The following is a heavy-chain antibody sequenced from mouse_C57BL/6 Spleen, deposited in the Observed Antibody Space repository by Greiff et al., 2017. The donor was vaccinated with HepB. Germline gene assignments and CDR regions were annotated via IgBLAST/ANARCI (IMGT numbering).Heavy chain of an antibody. CDR3: ARRGLNYYGSSQDWYFDV. V-gene: IGHV4-1*01. Sequence: EVKLLESGGGLVQPGGSLKLSCAASGIDFSRYWMSWVRRAPGKGLEWIGEINPDSSTINYAPSLKDKFIISRDNAKNTLYLQMSKVRSEDTALYYCARRGLNYYGSSQDWYFDVWGTGTTVTVSS. CDR1: GIDFSRYW. CDR2: INPDSSTI. D-gene: IGHD1-1*01. J-gene: IGHJ1*03.